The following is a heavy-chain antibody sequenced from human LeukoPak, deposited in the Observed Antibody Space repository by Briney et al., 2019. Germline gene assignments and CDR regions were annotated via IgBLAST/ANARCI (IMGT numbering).Heavy chain of an antibody. CDR1: GGSISSYY. J-gene: IGHJ3*02. CDR3: ARVRWFGEFYDASDI. V-gene: IGHV4-59*01. Sequence: SETLSLTCTVSGGSISSYYWSWIRQPPGKGLEWIGYIYYSGSTNYNPSLKSRVTISVDTSKNQFSLKLSSVTAADTAVYYCARVRWFGEFYDASDIWGQGTMVTVSS. CDR2: IYYSGST. D-gene: IGHD3-10*01.